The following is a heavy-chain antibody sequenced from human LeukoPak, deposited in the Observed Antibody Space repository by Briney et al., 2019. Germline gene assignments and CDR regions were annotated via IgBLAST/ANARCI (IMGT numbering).Heavy chain of an antibody. CDR2: ISSSGSTI. Sequence: PGGSLRLSCAASGFTFSDYYMSWIRQAPGKGLEWVSYISSSGSTIYYADSVKGRFTISRDNAKNSLYLQMNSLRAEDTAVYYCTRGVMVEYWEAAAGTWIGLWGQGTLVTVSS. D-gene: IGHD6-13*01. CDR3: TRGVMVEYWEAAAGTWIGL. V-gene: IGHV3-11*01. J-gene: IGHJ4*02. CDR1: GFTFSDYY.